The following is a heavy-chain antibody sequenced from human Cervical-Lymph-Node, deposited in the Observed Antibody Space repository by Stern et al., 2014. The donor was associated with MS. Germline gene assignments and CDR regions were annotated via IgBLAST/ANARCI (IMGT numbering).Heavy chain of an antibody. V-gene: IGHV5-51*01. D-gene: IGHD3-10*01. J-gene: IGHJ4*02. Sequence: EVQLVQSGAEVKKPGESLKISCKGSGYNFASYWIGWVRQVPGKRLEWMGIIYPDECDTRCTPSFQGQVTMSADKSIGTAYLQWSSLKAPDTAFYFCARKGTYGLDYWGQGALVTVPS. CDR2: IYPDECDT. CDR1: GYNFASYW. CDR3: ARKGTYGLDY.